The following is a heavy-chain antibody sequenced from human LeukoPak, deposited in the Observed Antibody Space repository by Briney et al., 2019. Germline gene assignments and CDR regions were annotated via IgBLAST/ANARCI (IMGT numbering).Heavy chain of an antibody. D-gene: IGHD6-13*01. CDR2: INPNSGGT. J-gene: IGHJ5*02. CDR1: GYTLTGYY. Sequence: ASVKVSCKASGYTLTGYYMHWVRQAPGQGLEWMGWINPNSGGTNYAQKFQGRVTMTTDTSTSTAYMELRSLRSDDTAVYYCARDKVIASAGTPNWFDPWGQGTLVTVSS. CDR3: ARDKVIASAGTPNWFDP. V-gene: IGHV1-2*02.